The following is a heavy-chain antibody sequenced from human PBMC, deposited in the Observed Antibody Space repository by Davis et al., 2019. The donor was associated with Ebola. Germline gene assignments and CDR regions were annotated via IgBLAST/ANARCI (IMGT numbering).Heavy chain of an antibody. V-gene: IGHV4-34*01. J-gene: IGHJ4*02. D-gene: IGHD6-19*01. CDR1: GGSFRGYH. CDR2: INHSGST. CDR3: ASGRIAVAGIDY. Sequence: MPSETLSLTCAVYGGSFRGYHWSWIRQPPGKGLEWIGEINHSGSTKYNPSLKSRVTISVDTSKNQFSLKLSSVTAADTAVYYCASGRIAVAGIDYWGQGTLVTVSS.